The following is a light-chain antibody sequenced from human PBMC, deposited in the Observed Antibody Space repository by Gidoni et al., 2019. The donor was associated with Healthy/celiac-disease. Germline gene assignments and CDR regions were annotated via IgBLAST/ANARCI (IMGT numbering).Light chain of an antibody. Sequence: EIVLTQSTATLALSPGERATLSCSASQIVSSYFTWYQQNPGQPPRLLIYDASNRATGIPAMCSGSGSGTDFTLPTSTLEPEEFAVYYCHQRSNWPPAITFGGGTKVEIK. J-gene: IGKJ4*01. CDR2: DAS. CDR3: HQRSNWPPAIT. CDR1: QIVSSY. V-gene: IGKV3-11*01.